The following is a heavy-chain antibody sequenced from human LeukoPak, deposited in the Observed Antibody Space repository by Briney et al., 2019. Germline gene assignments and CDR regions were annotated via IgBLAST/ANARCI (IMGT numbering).Heavy chain of an antibody. Sequence: GGSLRLSCAASGFTFSSYGMHWVRQAPGKGLEWVAFIRYDGSNKYYADSVKGRFTISRDNSKNTLYLQMNSLRAEDTAVYYCATSQGSWPDYFDYWGRGTLVTVSS. J-gene: IGHJ4*02. CDR3: ATSQGSWPDYFDY. D-gene: IGHD6-13*01. CDR2: IRYDGSNK. V-gene: IGHV3-30*02. CDR1: GFTFSSYG.